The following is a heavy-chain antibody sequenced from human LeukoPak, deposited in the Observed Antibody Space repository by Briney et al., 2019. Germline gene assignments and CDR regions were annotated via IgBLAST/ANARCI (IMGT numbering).Heavy chain of an antibody. CDR3: ASDHYYGSGSYPSDF. J-gene: IGHJ4*02. CDR2: IIPIFGTA. V-gene: IGHV1-69*05. D-gene: IGHD3-10*01. CDR1: RGTFRSYA. Sequence: SVKVSCKASRGTFRSYAISRVRQAPGQGLGRMGRIIPIFGTADYAQNFQGRVTITTDESTTTAYMELSSLTSEDTAVYYCASDHYYGSGSYPSDFWGQGTLVTVSS.